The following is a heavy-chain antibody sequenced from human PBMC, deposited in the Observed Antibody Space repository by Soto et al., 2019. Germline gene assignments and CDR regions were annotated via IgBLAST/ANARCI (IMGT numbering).Heavy chain of an antibody. CDR2: ISYHGSNK. J-gene: IGHJ4*02. Sequence: GGSLRLSCAASGFTFSTSAMHWVRQAPGKGLEWVALISYHGSNKYYGDSVEGRFTISRDNSKNTLYLQMDSLRAEDTAAYYCARDLPKYVHYWGQGTLVTVSS. D-gene: IGHD3-10*02. CDR3: ARDLPKYVHY. CDR1: GFTFSTSA. V-gene: IGHV3-30-3*01.